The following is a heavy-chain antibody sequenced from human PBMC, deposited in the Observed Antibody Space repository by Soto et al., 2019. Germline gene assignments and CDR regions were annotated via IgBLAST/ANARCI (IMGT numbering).Heavy chain of an antibody. CDR2: ISGYNGNT. Sequence: QVQLVQSGGEVKKPGASVKVSGKASGYTFTRSGVSWVRQAPGQGLEWMGWISGYNGNTKYEQKFQDRVTMTTDTSTSTAYMELRSLRSDDTAVYYCARAGQIPYYYYGMDVWGQGTTVIVSS. J-gene: IGHJ6*02. CDR3: ARAGQIPYYYYGMDV. CDR1: GYTFTRSG. V-gene: IGHV1-18*01.